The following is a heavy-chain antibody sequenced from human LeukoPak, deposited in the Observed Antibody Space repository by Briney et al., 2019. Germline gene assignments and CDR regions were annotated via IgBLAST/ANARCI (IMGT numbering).Heavy chain of an antibody. V-gene: IGHV3-23*01. CDR1: GFIFSNYG. D-gene: IGHD3-10*01. Sequence: TGGSLRLSCAASGFIFSNYGMSWVRQAPGKGLEWVSGFSGGGPTTYYSDSVEGRFTISRDNSKNTLYLQMNSLRVEDTAIYYCAKALVRGDLDYWGQGTLVTVSS. CDR3: AKALVRGDLDY. CDR2: FSGGGPTT. J-gene: IGHJ4*02.